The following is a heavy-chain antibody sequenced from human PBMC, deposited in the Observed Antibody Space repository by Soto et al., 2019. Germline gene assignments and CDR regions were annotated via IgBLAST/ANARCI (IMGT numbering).Heavy chain of an antibody. CDR1: GFTFSSYG. V-gene: IGHV3-30*18. CDR2: ISYDGSNK. Sequence: VQLVESGGGVVQPGRSLRLSCAASGFTFSSYGMHWVRQAPGKGLEWVAVISYDGSNKYYADSVKGRFTISRDNSKNTLYLQMNSLRAEDTAVYYCAKNGKQLVPSGAFDIWGQGTMVTVSS. CDR3: AKNGKQLVPSGAFDI. D-gene: IGHD6-13*01. J-gene: IGHJ3*02.